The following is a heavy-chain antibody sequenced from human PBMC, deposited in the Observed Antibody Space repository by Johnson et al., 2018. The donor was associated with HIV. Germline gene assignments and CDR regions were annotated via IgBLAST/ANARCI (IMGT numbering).Heavy chain of an antibody. V-gene: IGHV3-13*01. J-gene: IGHJ3*02. CDR3: ARSDYDSSGYYAFDI. CDR1: GFTFSSYD. D-gene: IGHD3-22*01. CDR2: IGTAGDT. Sequence: VQLVESGGGLVQPGGSLRLSCAASGFTFSSYDMHWVRQATGKGLEWVSAIGTAGDTYYPGSVKGRFTISRENAKNSLYLQMKSLRAGDTAVYYCARSDYDSSGYYAFDIWGQGTMVTVSS.